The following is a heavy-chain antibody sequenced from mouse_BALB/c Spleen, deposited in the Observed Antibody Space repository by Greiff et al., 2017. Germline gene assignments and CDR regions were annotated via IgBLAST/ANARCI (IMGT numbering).Heavy chain of an antibody. CDR1: GYTFTDYW. CDR3: ARGLDGNYEAY. D-gene: IGHD2-1*01. V-gene: IGHV1-69*01. CDR2: IDTSDSYT. J-gene: IGHJ3*01. Sequence: VQLQQPGAELVMPGASVKMSCKASGYTFTDYWMHWVKQRPGQGLEWIGAIDTSDSYTSYNQKFKGKATLTVEESSSTAYMQLSSLTSEDSAVYYCARGLDGNYEAYWGQGTLVTVSA.